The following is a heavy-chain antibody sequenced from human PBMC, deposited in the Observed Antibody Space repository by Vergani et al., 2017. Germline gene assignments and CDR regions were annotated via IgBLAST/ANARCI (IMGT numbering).Heavy chain of an antibody. CDR2: IYDSGRT. CDR3: ARPSIASLSGAFDI. Sequence: QVQLQESGPGLVKPSQTLSLTCTVSGGSISSGGYYWSWIRQHPGNALEWIGYIYDSGRTYYNPSLKSRVTISVDTSKKQFSLKLSSVTAADTAVYYCARPSIASLSGAFDIWGQGTMVTVSS. V-gene: IGHV4-31*03. J-gene: IGHJ3*02. CDR1: GGSISSGGYY. D-gene: IGHD6-6*01.